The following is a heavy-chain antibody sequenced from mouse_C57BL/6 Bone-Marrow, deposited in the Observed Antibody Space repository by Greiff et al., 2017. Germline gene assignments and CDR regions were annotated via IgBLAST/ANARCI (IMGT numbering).Heavy chain of an antibody. J-gene: IGHJ1*03. CDR3: ARSYYGSRNWYFDV. CDR2: ISYSGST. V-gene: IGHV3-8*01. CDR1: GYSITSDY. D-gene: IGHD1-1*01. Sequence: EVKLVESGPGLSKPSQTLSLTCSFTGYSITSDYWNWIRKFPGNKLEYMGYISYSGSTYYNPSLKSRISITRDTSKNQYYLQLNSVTTEDTATYYCARSYYGSRNWYFDVGGTGTTGTVSS.